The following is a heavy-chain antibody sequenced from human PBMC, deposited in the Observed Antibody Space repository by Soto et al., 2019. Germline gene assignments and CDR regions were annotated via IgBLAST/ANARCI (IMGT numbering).Heavy chain of an antibody. V-gene: IGHV4-59*08. CDR2: IYYSGST. CDR1: GGSISSYY. Sequence: SETLSLTCTVSGGSISSYYWSWIRQPPGKGLEWIGYIYYSGSTNYNPSLKSRVTISVDTSKNQFSLKLSSVTAADTAVYYCASYGMDVWGQGTTVTVSS. CDR3: ASYGMDV. J-gene: IGHJ6*02.